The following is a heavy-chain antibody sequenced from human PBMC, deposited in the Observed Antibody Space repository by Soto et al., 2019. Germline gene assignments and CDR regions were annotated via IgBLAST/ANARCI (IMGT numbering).Heavy chain of an antibody. CDR1: GFTFSSYG. V-gene: IGHV3-33*08. CDR3: ARGAAGTNYYYYMDV. Sequence: GGSLRLSCAASGFTFSSYGMHWVRQAPGKGLEWVAVIWYDGSNKYYADSVKGRFTISRDNSKNTLYLQMNSLRAEDTAVYYCARGAAGTNYYYYMDVWGKGTTVTVSS. CDR2: IWYDGSNK. J-gene: IGHJ6*03. D-gene: IGHD6-13*01.